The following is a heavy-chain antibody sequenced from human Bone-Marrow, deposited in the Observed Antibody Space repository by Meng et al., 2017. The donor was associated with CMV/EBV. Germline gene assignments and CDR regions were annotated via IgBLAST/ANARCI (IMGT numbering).Heavy chain of an antibody. V-gene: IGHV4-38-2*02. CDR2: IYHSGST. J-gene: IGHJ4*02. D-gene: IGHD3-10*01. CDR3: ARGPKRVRGVVVLYYFDY. Sequence: SETLSLTCTVSGYSISSGYYWGWIRQPPGKGLEWIGSIYHSGSTYYNPSPKSRVTISVDTSKNQFSLKLSSVTAADTAVYYCARGPKRVRGVVVLYYFDYWGQGTLVTGSS. CDR1: GYSISSGYY.